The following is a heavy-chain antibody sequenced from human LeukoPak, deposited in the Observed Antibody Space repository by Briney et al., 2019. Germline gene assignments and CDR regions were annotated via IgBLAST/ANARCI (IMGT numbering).Heavy chain of an antibody. CDR2: IARDGRST. CDR1: GFTFSGYW. V-gene: IGHV3-74*01. CDR3: ASIISYDFDV. J-gene: IGHJ4*03. D-gene: IGHD2-21*01. Sequence: PGGCLRLSCAASGFTFSGYWIHWVREARGRGRVWVSSIARDGRSTISTASVTCLFTIYRDHTKIISYLPINSLSADDTDLYYCASIISYDFDVWGQGTPVTVSS.